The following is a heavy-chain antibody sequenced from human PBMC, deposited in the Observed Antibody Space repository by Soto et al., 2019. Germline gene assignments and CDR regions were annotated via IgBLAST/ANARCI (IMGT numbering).Heavy chain of an antibody. CDR3: ARGDAYYYDSSGTVATFYLDY. CDR1: GFTFSSYS. CDR2: ISSSSSYI. Sequence: EVQLVESGGGLVKPGGSLRLSCAASGFTFSSYSMNWVRQAPGKGLEWVSSISSSSSYIYYADSVKGRFTISRDNAKNSLYLQMNSLRAEDTAVYYCARGDAYYYDSSGTVATFYLDYWGQGTLVTVSS. D-gene: IGHD3-22*01. V-gene: IGHV3-21*01. J-gene: IGHJ4*02.